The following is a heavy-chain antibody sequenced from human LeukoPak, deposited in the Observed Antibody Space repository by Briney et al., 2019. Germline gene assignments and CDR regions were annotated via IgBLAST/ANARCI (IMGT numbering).Heavy chain of an antibody. CDR3: ARRVLAAVGYYFDD. CDR1: GFRFSSDW. D-gene: IGHD6-13*01. CDR2: IYPGDSET. V-gene: IGHV5-51*01. J-gene: IGHJ4*02. Sequence: GESLKISCKTSGFRFSSDWIGWVRQMPGKGLEWMGIIYPGDSETRYSPSFQGQVTISADKSISTAYLQWSSLKASDTAIYYCARRVLAAVGYYFDDWGQGTLVTVSS.